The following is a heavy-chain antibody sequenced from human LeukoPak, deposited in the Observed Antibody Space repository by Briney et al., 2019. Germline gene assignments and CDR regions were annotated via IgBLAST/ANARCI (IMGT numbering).Heavy chain of an antibody. CDR1: GGSISSYY. D-gene: IGHD7-27*01. Sequence: SETLSLTCTVSGGSISSYYWSWIRQPPGKGLEWIGYVYFRGTTNYNPSIKSRVTISVDTSKNQSSLKLTSVTAADTAVYYCARPPGAPFDYWGQGSLVTVSS. J-gene: IGHJ4*02. CDR2: VYFRGTT. CDR3: ARPPGAPFDY. V-gene: IGHV4-59*01.